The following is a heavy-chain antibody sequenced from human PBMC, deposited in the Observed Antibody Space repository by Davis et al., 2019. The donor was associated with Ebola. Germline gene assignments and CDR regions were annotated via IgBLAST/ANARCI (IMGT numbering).Heavy chain of an antibody. CDR2: IYYSGST. J-gene: IGHJ4*02. CDR1: GGSISSYY. D-gene: IGHD2-8*01. CDR3: ARGRPYAI. Sequence: PSETLSLTCTVSGGSISSYYWSWIRQPPGKGLEWIGYIYYSGSTNYNPSLKSRVTISVDTSKNQFSLKLSSVTAADTAVYYCARGRPYAIWGQGTLVNVSS. V-gene: IGHV4-59*12.